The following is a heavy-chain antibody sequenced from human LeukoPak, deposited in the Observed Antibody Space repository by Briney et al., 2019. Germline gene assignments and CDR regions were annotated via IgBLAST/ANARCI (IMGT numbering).Heavy chain of an antibody. V-gene: IGHV4-34*01. CDR2: INHSGST. D-gene: IGHD3-9*01. J-gene: IGHJ3*02. CDR1: GGSFSGYY. CDR3: ARSPPKRYFDWSYTLDAFDI. Sequence: SETLSLTCTVYGGSFSGYYWSWIRQPPGKGLEWIGEINHSGSTNYNPSLKSRVTISVDTSKNQFSLKLSSVTAADTAVYYCARSPPKRYFDWSYTLDAFDIWGQGTMVTVSS.